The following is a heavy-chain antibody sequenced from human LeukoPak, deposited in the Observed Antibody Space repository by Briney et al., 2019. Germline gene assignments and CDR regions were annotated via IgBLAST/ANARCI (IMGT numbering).Heavy chain of an antibody. D-gene: IGHD6-19*01. J-gene: IGHJ2*01. CDR3: ARDPGYSSGWPDWYFDL. Sequence: SETLSLTCTVSGGSISSGDYYWSWIRQPPGKGLEWIGYIYYSGSTYYNPSLKSRVTISVDTSKNQFSLKLSSVTAADTAVYYCARDPGYSSGWPDWYFDLWGRGTLVTVSS. V-gene: IGHV4-30-4*02. CDR1: GGSISSGDYY. CDR2: IYYSGST.